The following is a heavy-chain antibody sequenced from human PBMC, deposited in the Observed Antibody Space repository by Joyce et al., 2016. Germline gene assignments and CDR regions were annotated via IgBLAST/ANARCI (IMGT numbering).Heavy chain of an antibody. J-gene: IGHJ5*02. CDR1: GGSISSGSYC. V-gene: IGHV4-61*02. D-gene: IGHD6-6*01. CDR3: ARTDYSTSSRYFDP. CDR2: VYASGST. Sequence: QVHLQESGPGLVKPSQTLSLTCTVSGGSISSGSYCWSWIRQPAGKGLEWIGRVYASGSTSYNPSLNSRVTMSIDTSRNQFSLKLSSVTASDTAVYYCARTDYSTSSRYFDPWGQGTLVTVSS.